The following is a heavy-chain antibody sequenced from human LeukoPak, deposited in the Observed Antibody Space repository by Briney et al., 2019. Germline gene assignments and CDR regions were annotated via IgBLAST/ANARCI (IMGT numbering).Heavy chain of an antibody. J-gene: IGHJ4*02. V-gene: IGHV3-23*01. Sequence: GGSLRLSCAASGFTFDDYGMSWVRQAPGKGLEWVSAISGSGGSTYYADSVKGRFTISRDNSKNTLYLQMNSLRAEDTAVYYCAKKMAAAGTVDYWGQGTLVTVSS. CDR3: AKKMAAAGTVDY. CDR1: GFTFDDYG. D-gene: IGHD6-13*01. CDR2: ISGSGGST.